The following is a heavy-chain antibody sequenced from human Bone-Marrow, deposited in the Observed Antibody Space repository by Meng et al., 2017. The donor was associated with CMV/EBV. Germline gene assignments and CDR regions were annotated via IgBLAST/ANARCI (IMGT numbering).Heavy chain of an antibody. D-gene: IGHD1-1*01. CDR2: INHSRST. V-gene: IGHV4-34*01. J-gene: IGHJ4*02. CDR3: ARRPRTGGPFGY. Sequence: SETLSLTCAVYGGSFSGYYWSWIRQPPGKGLEWIGEINHSRSTNYNPSLKSRVTISVDTSKNQFSLKLSSVTAADTAVYYCARRPRTGGPFGYWGQGTLVTVSS. CDR1: GGSFSGYY.